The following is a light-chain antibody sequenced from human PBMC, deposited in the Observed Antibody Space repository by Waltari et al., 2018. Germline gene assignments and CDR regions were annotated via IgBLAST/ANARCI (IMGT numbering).Light chain of an antibody. CDR2: GNS. CDR3: QSYDSSLSALYV. Sequence: QSVLTQPPSVSGAPGQRVTISCTGSSSNIGAGYDVHWYQQLPGPAPKLLIYGNSNRPSGVPDRFSGSKSGTSASLAITGLQAEDEADYYCQSYDSSLSALYVFGTGTKVTVL. V-gene: IGLV1-40*01. J-gene: IGLJ1*01. CDR1: SSNIGAGYD.